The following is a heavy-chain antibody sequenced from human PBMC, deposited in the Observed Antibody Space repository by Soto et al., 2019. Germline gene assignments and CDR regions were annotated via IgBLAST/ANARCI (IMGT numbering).Heavy chain of an antibody. CDR1: GGTFSSYA. Sequence: SVKVSCKASGGTFSSYAISWVRQAPGQGLEWMGGIIPIFGTANYAQKFQGRVTITADESTSTAYMELSSLRSEDTAGYYCATDSLGSSSPYYYYGMAVWGQGPTGTVS. CDR3: ATDSLGSSSPYYYYGMAV. CDR2: IIPIFGTA. V-gene: IGHV1-69*13. J-gene: IGHJ6*02. D-gene: IGHD6-6*01.